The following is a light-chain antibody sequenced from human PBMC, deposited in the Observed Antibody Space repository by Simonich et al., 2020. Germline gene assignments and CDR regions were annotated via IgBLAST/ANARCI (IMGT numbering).Light chain of an antibody. V-gene: IGKV3-15*01. CDR2: GAS. Sequence: EIVMTQSPATLSVSPGERATLSCRASQSVSSNLARYQQQPGQAPRLLIYGASTRATGIPARFSGSGSGTEFTLTISSLQSEDFAVYYCQQRSNWPPITFGQGTRLEIK. CDR3: QQRSNWPPIT. J-gene: IGKJ5*01. CDR1: QSVSSN.